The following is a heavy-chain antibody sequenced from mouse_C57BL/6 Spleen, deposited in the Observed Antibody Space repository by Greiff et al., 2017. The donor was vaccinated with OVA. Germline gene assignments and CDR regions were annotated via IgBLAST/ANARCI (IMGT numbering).Heavy chain of an antibody. D-gene: IGHD1-1*01. Sequence: EVKVVESEGGLVQPGSSMKLSCTASGFTFSDYYMAWVRQVPEKGLEWVANINYDGSSTYYLDSLKSRFIISRDNAKNILYLQMSSLKSEDTATYYCARGDWDYGYAMDYWGQGTSVTVSS. CDR1: GFTFSDYY. CDR2: INYDGSST. J-gene: IGHJ4*01. CDR3: ARGDWDYGYAMDY. V-gene: IGHV5-16*01.